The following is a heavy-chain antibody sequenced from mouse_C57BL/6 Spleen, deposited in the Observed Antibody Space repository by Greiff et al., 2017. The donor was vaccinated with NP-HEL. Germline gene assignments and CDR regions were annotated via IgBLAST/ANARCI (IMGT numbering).Heavy chain of an antibody. CDR1: GYTFTDYY. D-gene: IGHD1-1*01. CDR2: IYPGSGNT. Sequence: VKLQESGAELVRPGASVKLSCKASGYTFTDYYINWVKQRPGQGLEWIARIYPGSGNTYYNEKFKGKATLTAEKSSSTAYMQLSSLTSEDSAVCFCARWDYYGSSYDYWGQGTTLTVSS. CDR3: ARWDYYGSSYDY. V-gene: IGHV1-76*01. J-gene: IGHJ2*01.